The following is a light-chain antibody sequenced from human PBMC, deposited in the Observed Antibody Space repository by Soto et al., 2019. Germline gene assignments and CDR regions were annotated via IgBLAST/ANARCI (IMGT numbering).Light chain of an antibody. CDR3: QQCNSAPWT. Sequence: DIQVTQSPSTLSASEGDRVTISCRASQSVSIWLAWYQQKPGRAPKLLIYKSSILESGVPSRFSGSGSGTEFTLTISSLQPDDFATYYCQQCNSAPWTFGQGTKVEIK. CDR1: QSVSIW. CDR2: KSS. J-gene: IGKJ1*01. V-gene: IGKV1-5*03.